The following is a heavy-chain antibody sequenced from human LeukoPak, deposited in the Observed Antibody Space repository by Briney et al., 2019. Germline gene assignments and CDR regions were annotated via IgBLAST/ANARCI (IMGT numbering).Heavy chain of an antibody. J-gene: IGHJ4*02. CDR1: GHTFTGYY. CDR3: ARDLAMYAYYFDY. Sequence: ASVKVSCKASGHTFTGYYMHWVRQAPGQGLEWMGWINPNSGGTNYAQKFQGRVTMTRDTSISTAYMELSRLRSDDTAVYYCARDLAMYAYYFDYWGQGTLVTVSS. CDR2: INPNSGGT. V-gene: IGHV1-2*02. D-gene: IGHD2-8*01.